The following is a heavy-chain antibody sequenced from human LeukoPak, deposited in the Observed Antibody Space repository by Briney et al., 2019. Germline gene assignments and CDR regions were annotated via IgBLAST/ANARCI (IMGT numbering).Heavy chain of an antibody. CDR2: IYYSGST. D-gene: IGHD3-10*01. CDR3: ARDLGMVRGVMYGMDV. Sequence: PSETLSLTCTVSGGSISSYYWSWIRQPPGKGLEWIGYIYYSGSTCYNPSLKSRVTISVDTSKNQFSLKLSSVTAADTAVYYCARDLGMVRGVMYGMDVWGKGTTVTVSS. J-gene: IGHJ6*04. CDR1: GGSISSYY. V-gene: IGHV4-59*01.